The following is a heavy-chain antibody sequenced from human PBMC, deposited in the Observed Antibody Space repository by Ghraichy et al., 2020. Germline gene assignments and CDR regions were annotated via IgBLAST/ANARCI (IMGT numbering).Heavy chain of an antibody. CDR3: ARDQVGATT. D-gene: IGHD1-26*01. J-gene: IGHJ4*02. V-gene: IGHV3-33*01. Sequence: LSLTCAASGFTFGSYGMHWVRQAPGKGLEWVAVIWYDGSNKYYADSVKGRFTISRDNSKNTLYLQMNSLRAEDTAVYYCARDQVGATTWGQGTLVTVSS. CDR2: IWYDGSNK. CDR1: GFTFGSYG.